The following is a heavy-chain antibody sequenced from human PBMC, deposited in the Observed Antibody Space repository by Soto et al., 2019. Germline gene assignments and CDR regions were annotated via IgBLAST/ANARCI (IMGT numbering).Heavy chain of an antibody. CDR2: MNPGSGDT. J-gene: IGHJ5*02. Sequence: ASLKVSCKSSGYSFTKNDVIWVRQAPGQGLEWMGWMNPGSGDTGYAQKFQGRVTMTRDISTATAYMELSSLRSDDTATYYCARMATFGSLNWFDPWGQGTLVNVSS. CDR3: ARMATFGSLNWFDP. V-gene: IGHV1-8*01. CDR1: GYSFTKND. D-gene: IGHD3-16*01.